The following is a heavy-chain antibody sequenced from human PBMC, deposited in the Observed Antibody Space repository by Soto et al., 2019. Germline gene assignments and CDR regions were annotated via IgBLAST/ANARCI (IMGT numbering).Heavy chain of an antibody. J-gene: IGHJ5*02. CDR3: AKESYYYGSGSYWSWFDP. Sequence: VQLLESGGGLVQPGGSLRLSCAASGFTFSSYAMSWVRQAPGKGLEWVSAISGSGGSTYYADSVKGRFTISRDNSKNTLYLQMNSLRAEDTAVYYCAKESYYYGSGSYWSWFDPWGQGTLVTVSS. V-gene: IGHV3-23*01. CDR1: GFTFSSYA. D-gene: IGHD3-10*01. CDR2: ISGSGGST.